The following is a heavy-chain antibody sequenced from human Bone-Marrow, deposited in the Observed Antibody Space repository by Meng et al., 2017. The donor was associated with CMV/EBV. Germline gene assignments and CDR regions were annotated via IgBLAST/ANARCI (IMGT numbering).Heavy chain of an antibody. CDR3: ARGYGSGSYRGY. CDR1: GFTFTRYW. D-gene: IGHD3-10*01. V-gene: IGHV3-74*01. J-gene: IGHJ4*02. Sequence: GESLKISCAASGFTFTRYWMHWVRQVPGKGPVWVSRINTDGSGTTYADSVKGRFTISRDNAKDTLYLQMNSLRAEDTAVYFCARGYGSGSYRGYWGQGTLVTVSS. CDR2: INTDGSGT.